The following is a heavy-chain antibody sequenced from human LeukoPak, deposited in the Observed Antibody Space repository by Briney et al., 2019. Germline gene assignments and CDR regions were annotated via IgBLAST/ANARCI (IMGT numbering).Heavy chain of an antibody. CDR3: ARDQWADSSGYYYASFDY. CDR2: INPNSGGT. CDR1: GYTFTGYY. V-gene: IGHV1-2*02. D-gene: IGHD3-22*01. Sequence: ASVKVSCKASGYTFTGYYMHWVRQAPGQGLEWMGWINPNSGGTNYAQKFQGRVTMTRDTSISIAYMELSRLRSDDTAVYYCARDQWADSSGYYYASFDYWGQGTLVTVSS. J-gene: IGHJ4*02.